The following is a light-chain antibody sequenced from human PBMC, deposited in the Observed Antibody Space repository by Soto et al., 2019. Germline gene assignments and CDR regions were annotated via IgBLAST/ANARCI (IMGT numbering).Light chain of an antibody. V-gene: IGKV1-5*01. Sequence: DIQMTQSPSTLSAFVGDKVTITCRASQSITNRLAWYQQKLGKAPKVLIYDASNLERGVPSRFSGSGSGTEFTLSISSLQPDDFATYYCQQYNSISRTFGQGTKVDIK. J-gene: IGKJ1*01. CDR2: DAS. CDR1: QSITNR. CDR3: QQYNSISRT.